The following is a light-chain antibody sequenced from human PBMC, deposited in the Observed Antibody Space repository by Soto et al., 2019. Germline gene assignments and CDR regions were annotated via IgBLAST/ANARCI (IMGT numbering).Light chain of an antibody. CDR3: SSYAGSRVL. Sequence: QSALTQPASVSGSPGQSITISCTGSNSDIGNYNLGSWYQQHPGKAPKLIIYEGIKRPSGVSNRFFGSKSGNTASLTISGLQTEDEADYYCSSYAGSRVLFGGGTKVTVL. CDR1: NSDIGNYNL. V-gene: IGLV2-23*01. J-gene: IGLJ2*01. CDR2: EGI.